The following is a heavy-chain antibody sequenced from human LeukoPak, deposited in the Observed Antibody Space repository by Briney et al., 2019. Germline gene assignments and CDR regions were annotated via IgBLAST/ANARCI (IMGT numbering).Heavy chain of an antibody. Sequence: PSETLSLTCSVSDGSMNNDYWTWIRQPPGKGLEWIEYIYFSGSTDYNPSLRSRVTISVDRSKNQFSLKLSSVTAADTAVYYCARLGDDYVWGSYRYSFDYWGQGTLVTVSS. CDR1: DGSMNNDY. CDR2: IYFSGST. J-gene: IGHJ4*02. V-gene: IGHV4-59*12. D-gene: IGHD3-16*02. CDR3: ARLGDDYVWGSYRYSFDY.